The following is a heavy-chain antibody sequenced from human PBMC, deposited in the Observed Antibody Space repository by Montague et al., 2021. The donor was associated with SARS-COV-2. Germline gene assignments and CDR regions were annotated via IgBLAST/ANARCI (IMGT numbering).Heavy chain of an antibody. D-gene: IGHD4-23*01. Sequence: SLRLACAASGFTFSSYDMHWVRQATGKGLEWVSAIGTAGDTYYPGSVKGRFTTSRENAKNSLYLQMNSLRAGDTAVYYCARAGLGGAYYYYYGMDVWGPGTTVPVSS. CDR3: ARAGLGGAYYYYYGMDV. CDR2: IGTAGDT. V-gene: IGHV3-13*01. J-gene: IGHJ6*02. CDR1: GFTFSSYD.